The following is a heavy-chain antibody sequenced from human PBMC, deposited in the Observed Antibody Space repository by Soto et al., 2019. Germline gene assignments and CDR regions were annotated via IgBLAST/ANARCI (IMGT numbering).Heavy chain of an antibody. CDR3: ARAWAVPGSHWGD. Sequence: QVQLQESGPGLVKPSETLSLTCTVSGDSMNPYYWSWIRQPPGKGLEWIGYIYFSGSTNFNPSLKSRVTLSLDTSKRQFFLKLTSVTAEDTAVYYCARAWAVPGSHWGDWGRGTLVTVSS. D-gene: IGHD6-19*01. J-gene: IGHJ4*02. CDR1: GDSMNPYY. CDR2: IYFSGST. V-gene: IGHV4-59*01.